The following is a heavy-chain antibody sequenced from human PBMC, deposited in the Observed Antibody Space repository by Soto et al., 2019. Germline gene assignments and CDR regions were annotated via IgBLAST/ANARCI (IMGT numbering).Heavy chain of an antibody. CDR1: GFTFSSYS. Sequence: EVQLVESGEGLVKPGGSLRLSCAASGFTFSSYSMNWVRKSPGKGLEWVSSISSSSSYIYYADSVKGGFTISRDNAKNALYLQMNSLIAEDTAVYYCARDLGIAAAGTFDLWGRGTLVTVSS. D-gene: IGHD6-13*01. CDR3: ARDLGIAAAGTFDL. CDR2: ISSSSSYI. J-gene: IGHJ2*01. V-gene: IGHV3-21*01.